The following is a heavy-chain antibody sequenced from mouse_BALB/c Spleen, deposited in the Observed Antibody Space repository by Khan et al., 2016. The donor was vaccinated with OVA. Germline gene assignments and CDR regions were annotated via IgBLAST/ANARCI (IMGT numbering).Heavy chain of an antibody. CDR3: VRGRAY. CDR2: ISYSGRT. D-gene: IGHD3-3*01. CDR1: GYSITSDYA. V-gene: IGHV3-2*02. J-gene: IGHJ3*01. Sequence: EVQLLESGPGLVKPSLSLSLTCTVTGYSITSDYAWNWLRQFPGHKLEWMGYISYSGRTSYTPSLKSRISITRDTSKNQLFLQLNSVTTEDTATYFCVRGRAYWGQGTLVTVSA.